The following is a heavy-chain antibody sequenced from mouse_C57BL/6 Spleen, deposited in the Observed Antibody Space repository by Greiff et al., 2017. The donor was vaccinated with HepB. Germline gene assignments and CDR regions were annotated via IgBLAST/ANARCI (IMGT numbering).Heavy chain of an antibody. J-gene: IGHJ3*01. CDR1: GYTFTSYW. D-gene: IGHD2-1*01. Sequence: QVQLQQPGAELVKPGASVKLSCKASGYTFTSYWMHWVKQRPGQGLEWIGMIHPNSGSTNYNEKLKSKATLTVDKSSSTAYMQLSSLTSEDSAVYYCARSYYGNYVFAYWGQGTLVTVSA. V-gene: IGHV1-64*01. CDR3: ARSYYGNYVFAY. CDR2: IHPNSGST.